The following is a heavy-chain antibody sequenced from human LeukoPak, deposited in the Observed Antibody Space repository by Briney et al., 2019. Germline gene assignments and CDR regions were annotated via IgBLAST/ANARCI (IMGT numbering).Heavy chain of an antibody. Sequence: GGSLRLSCAASGFTFSRYAMSWVRQAPGKGLEWVSAVSGSGGSTYYADSVKGLFTISRDNSKNTLCLQMNSLRAEDTAVYYCAKRMIRGVNHDAFDLWGQGTMVTVSS. CDR1: GFTFSRYA. J-gene: IGHJ3*01. D-gene: IGHD3-10*01. CDR3: AKRMIRGVNHDAFDL. CDR2: VSGSGGST. V-gene: IGHV3-23*01.